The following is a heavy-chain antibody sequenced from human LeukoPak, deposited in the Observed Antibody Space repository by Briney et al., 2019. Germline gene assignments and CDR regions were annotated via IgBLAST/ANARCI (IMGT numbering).Heavy chain of an antibody. D-gene: IGHD5-18*01. V-gene: IGHV4-34*01. CDR1: GGSFSGYY. J-gene: IGHJ4*02. CDR2: INHSGST. Sequence: SETLSLTCAVYGGSFSGYYWSWIRQPPGKGLEWIGEINHSGSTNYNPSLKSRVTISVDTSKNQFSLKLSSMTAADTAVYYCAREVSGYSYEDDYWGQGTLVTVSS. CDR3: AREVSGYSYEDDY.